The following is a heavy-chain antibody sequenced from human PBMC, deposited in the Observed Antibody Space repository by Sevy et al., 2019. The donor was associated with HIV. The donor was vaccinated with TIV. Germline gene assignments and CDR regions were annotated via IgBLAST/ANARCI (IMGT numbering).Heavy chain of an antibody. CDR1: GFAFSSYS. Sequence: GGSLRLSCAASGFAFSSYSMNWVRQAPGKGLEWVSSISGGSTDIYYADSVKGRLTISRDNAKNSLYLQMNSLRAEDTAVYYCAQYSTSPFDYWGQGTLVTVSS. V-gene: IGHV3-21*06. D-gene: IGHD6-6*01. J-gene: IGHJ4*02. CDR3: AQYSTSPFDY. CDR2: ISGGSTDI.